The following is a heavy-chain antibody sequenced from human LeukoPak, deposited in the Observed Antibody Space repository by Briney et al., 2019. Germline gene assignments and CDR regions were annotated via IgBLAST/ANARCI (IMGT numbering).Heavy chain of an antibody. CDR2: MNPNSGNT. V-gene: IGHV1-8*01. D-gene: IGHD3-3*01. CDR1: GYTFTSYD. Sequence: ASVKVSCKASGYTFTSYDINWVRQATGQGLEWMGWMNPNSGNTGYAQKFQGRVTMTRNTSISTAYMELSSLRSEDTAVYYCARALPRFLEWLLYYYYGMDVWGQGTTVTVSS. CDR3: ARALPRFLEWLLYYYYGMDV. J-gene: IGHJ6*02.